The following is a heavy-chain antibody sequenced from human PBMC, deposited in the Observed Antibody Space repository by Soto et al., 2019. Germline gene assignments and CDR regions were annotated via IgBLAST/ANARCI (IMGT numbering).Heavy chain of an antibody. Sequence: PSETLSLTCAVYGGSFSGYYWSWIRQHPGKGLEWIGDIYYNGSTYYNPSLKSRLTISLDTSKTQFSLKLSSVTAADAAVYYCARGLRSYYFDYWGQGTLVTVSS. V-gene: IGHV4-34*01. J-gene: IGHJ4*01. CDR1: GGSFSGYY. CDR2: IYYNGST. CDR3: ARGLRSYYFDY.